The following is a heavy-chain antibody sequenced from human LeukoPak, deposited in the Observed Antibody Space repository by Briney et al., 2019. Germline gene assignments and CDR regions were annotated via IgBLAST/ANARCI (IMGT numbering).Heavy chain of an antibody. CDR2: IYYSGST. CDR1: GGSLSSSSYY. J-gene: IGHJ5*02. V-gene: IGHV4-39*01. Sequence: PSETLSLTCTVSGGSLSSSSYYWGWLRQPPGKGLEWIGSIYYSGSTYYNPSLKSRVTISVDTTKNQFSLRLSSVTAADTAVYYWARVPGPNWVDRCGQGTLVIVS. CDR3: ARVPGPNWVDR.